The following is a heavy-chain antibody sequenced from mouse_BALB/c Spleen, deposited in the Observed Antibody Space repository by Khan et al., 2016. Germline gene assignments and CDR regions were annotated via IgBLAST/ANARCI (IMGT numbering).Heavy chain of an antibody. CDR1: GYTFTNYG. D-gene: IGHD2-3*01. CDR3: ASIYDGYYVGLYYAMDY. V-gene: IGHV9-3-1*01. J-gene: IGHJ4*01. CDR2: INTYTGEP. Sequence: QIQLVQSGPELKKPGETVKISCKASGYTFTNYGMNWVKQAPGKGLKWMGWINTYTGEPTYADDFKGRFAFSLETSASTAYLQINNLKNEDTATYFRASIYDGYYVGLYYAMDYWGQGTSVTVS.